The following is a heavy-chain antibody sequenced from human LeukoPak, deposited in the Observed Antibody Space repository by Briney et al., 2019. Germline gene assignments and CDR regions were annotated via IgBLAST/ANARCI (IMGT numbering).Heavy chain of an antibody. V-gene: IGHV3-30*18. CDR3: AKFGYCSSTSCPGDY. Sequence: QPGRSLRLSCAASGFTFSRYGMHWVRQAPGKGLEWVAVISSDGSNKYYADSVKGRFTISRDDSKNTLYLQMNSLKAEDTAVYYCAKFGYCSSTSCPGDYWGQGTLVTVSS. J-gene: IGHJ4*02. CDR2: ISSDGSNK. CDR1: GFTFSRYG. D-gene: IGHD2-2*03.